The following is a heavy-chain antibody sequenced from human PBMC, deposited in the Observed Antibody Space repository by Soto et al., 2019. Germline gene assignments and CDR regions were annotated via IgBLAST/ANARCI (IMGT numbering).Heavy chain of an antibody. CDR2: ITGSGGSP. J-gene: IGHJ4*02. Sequence: GGSLRLSCAASGFTFSNYAMSWVRQAPGKGLEWVSAITGSGGSPYFADSVKGRFTISRDNAKNSLYLQMNSLRAEDTAVYYCARVRLWFGGPFDYWGQGTLVTVPS. V-gene: IGHV3-23*01. CDR1: GFTFSNYA. D-gene: IGHD3-10*01. CDR3: ARVRLWFGGPFDY.